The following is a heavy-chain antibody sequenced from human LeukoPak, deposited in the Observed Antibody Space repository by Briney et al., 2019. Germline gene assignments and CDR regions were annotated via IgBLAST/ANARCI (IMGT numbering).Heavy chain of an antibody. J-gene: IGHJ4*02. Sequence: PGGSLRLSCAASGFIFSNYWMNWVRLAPGKGLEWVANIKQDGGEKYFADSVKGRFSVSRDNARNSLYLQMNSLRAEDTAVYYCARESRSGLDYWGPGTLVAVSS. CDR2: IKQDGGEK. D-gene: IGHD3-3*01. CDR3: ARESRSGLDY. CDR1: GFIFSNYW. V-gene: IGHV3-7*03.